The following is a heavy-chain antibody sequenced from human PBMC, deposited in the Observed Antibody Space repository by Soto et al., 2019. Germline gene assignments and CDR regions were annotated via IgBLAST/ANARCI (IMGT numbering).Heavy chain of an antibody. Sequence: GASVKVSCKASGYTFTSYGIRWVRQAPGQGLEWMGWISAYNGNTNYAQKLQGRVTMTTDTSTSTAYMELRSLRSDDTAVYYCVREGPPSTCVEGSGGSCYWFDPWGQGTLVTVSS. D-gene: IGHD2-15*01. J-gene: IGHJ5*02. V-gene: IGHV1-18*01. CDR2: ISAYNGNT. CDR3: VREGPPSTCVEGSGGSCYWFDP. CDR1: GYTFTSYG.